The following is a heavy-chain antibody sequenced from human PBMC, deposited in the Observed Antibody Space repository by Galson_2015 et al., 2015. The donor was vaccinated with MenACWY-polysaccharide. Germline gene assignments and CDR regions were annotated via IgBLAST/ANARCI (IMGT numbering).Heavy chain of an antibody. D-gene: IGHD7-27*01. Sequence: ETLSLTCTVSHDSISSSYWSWIRQPADKGLEWIGRIHATGSTTYNPSFRSRVTMSVDLPKNNFSLRLTSVTASDTAIYYCARRSLGNWYFDLWGRGALVTVSS. CDR3: ARRSLGNWYFDL. CDR1: HDSISSSY. V-gene: IGHV4-4*07. CDR2: IHATGST. J-gene: IGHJ2*01.